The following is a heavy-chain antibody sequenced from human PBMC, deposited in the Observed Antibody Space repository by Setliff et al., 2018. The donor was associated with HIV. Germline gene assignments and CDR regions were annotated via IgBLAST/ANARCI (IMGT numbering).Heavy chain of an antibody. Sequence: ASVKVSCKTSGGTLSNYVITWVRQAPGQGLEWMGMIIPMYNIPAYAQKFQGRVTFTADESTSTAYMEPSSLSSEDTAVYYCAREGGMYGSDHHFDSWGQGTPVTVSS. CDR2: IIPMYNIP. V-gene: IGHV1-69*13. CDR1: GGTLSNYV. CDR3: AREGGMYGSDHHFDS. D-gene: IGHD6-19*01. J-gene: IGHJ4*02.